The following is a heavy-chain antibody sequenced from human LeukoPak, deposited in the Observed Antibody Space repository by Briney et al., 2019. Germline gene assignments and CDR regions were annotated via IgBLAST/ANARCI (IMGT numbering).Heavy chain of an antibody. CDR1: GYTFTSYD. J-gene: IGHJ5*02. V-gene: IGHV1-8*01. CDR3: ARGAVAGLPNWFDP. Sequence: ASVKVSCKASGYTFTSYDINWVRQATGQGLEWMGWMNPNSGNTGYAQKFQGRVTMTRNTSISTAYMELSSLRSEDTAVYYCARGAVAGLPNWFDPWGQGTLVTVSS. CDR2: MNPNSGNT. D-gene: IGHD6-19*01.